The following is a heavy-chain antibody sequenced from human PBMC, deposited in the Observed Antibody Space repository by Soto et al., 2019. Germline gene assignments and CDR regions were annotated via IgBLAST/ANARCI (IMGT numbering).Heavy chain of an antibody. Sequence: SETLSLTCAVYGGSFTGYYWTWIRQTPGKGLEWIGEINYSGSTYYNPSLESRITISVDTSKNQFSLKLSSVTAADTAVYYCARSSNPVYYYDSSGYWLDYWGQGTLVTVSS. J-gene: IGHJ4*02. CDR2: INYSGST. CDR3: ARSSNPVYYYDSSGYWLDY. V-gene: IGHV4-34*01. CDR1: GGSFTGYY. D-gene: IGHD3-22*01.